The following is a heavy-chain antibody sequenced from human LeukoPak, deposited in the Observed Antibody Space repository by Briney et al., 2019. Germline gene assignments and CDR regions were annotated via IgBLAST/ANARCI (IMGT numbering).Heavy chain of an antibody. CDR3: ARDPGLAGLCDY. J-gene: IGHJ4*02. Sequence: LRXSCXTXGXTXSDYYMSWIRRAPGKGLEGVSYMSSSDSTIYYADSVKGRFTISRDKAKNSLHLQMNSLRAEDTAVYYCARDPGLAGLCDYWGQGTLVTVSS. CDR1: GXTXSDYY. CDR2: MSSSDSTI. V-gene: IGHV3-11*01.